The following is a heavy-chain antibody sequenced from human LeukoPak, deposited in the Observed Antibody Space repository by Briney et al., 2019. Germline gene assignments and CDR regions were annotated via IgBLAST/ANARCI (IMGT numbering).Heavy chain of an antibody. Sequence: GASVKVSCKASGYTFTSYYMHWVRQAPGQGLEWMGIINPSGGSTSYAQKFQGRVTMTRDMSTSTVYMELSSLRSEDTAVYYCARDMVSSGWYVVFDYWGQGTLVTVSS. CDR1: GYTFTSYY. CDR2: INPSGGST. V-gene: IGHV1-46*01. D-gene: IGHD6-19*01. J-gene: IGHJ4*02. CDR3: ARDMVSSGWYVVFDY.